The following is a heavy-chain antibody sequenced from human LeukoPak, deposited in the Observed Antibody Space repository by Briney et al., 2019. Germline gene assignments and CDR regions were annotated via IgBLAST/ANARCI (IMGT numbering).Heavy chain of an antibody. CDR1: GGSFSGYY. V-gene: IGHV4-34*01. CDR2: INHSGST. Sequence: SETLSLTCAVYGGSFSGYYWSWIRQPPGKGLEWIGEINHSGSTNYNPSLKSRVTISVDTSKNQFSLRLSSVTAADTAVYYCAGHIVVVPAAIETYYYYGMDVWGQGTTVTVSS. J-gene: IGHJ6*02. D-gene: IGHD2-2*02. CDR3: AGHIVVVPAAIETYYYYGMDV.